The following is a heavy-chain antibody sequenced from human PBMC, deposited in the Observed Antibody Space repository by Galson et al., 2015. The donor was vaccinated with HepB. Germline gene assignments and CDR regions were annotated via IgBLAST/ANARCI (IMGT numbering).Heavy chain of an antibody. Sequence: SLRLSCAASGFTFSSYAMHWVRQAPGKGLEWVAVISFDGSYKYYADSVKGRFTVSRDNSRNTLYLQLNSLIAEDTAVYYCARASRPYDFWSAYYDYGGQGTLVTVSS. CDR2: ISFDGSYK. CDR1: GFTFSSYA. V-gene: IGHV3-30*04. CDR3: ARASRPYDFWSAYYDY. D-gene: IGHD3-3*01. J-gene: IGHJ4*02.